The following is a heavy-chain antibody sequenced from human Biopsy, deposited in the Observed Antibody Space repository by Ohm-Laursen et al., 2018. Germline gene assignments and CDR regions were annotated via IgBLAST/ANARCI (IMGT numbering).Heavy chain of an antibody. J-gene: IGHJ3*02. CDR3: ARHIGSSWKWAFDI. CDR2: VYYNGNT. D-gene: IGHD6-13*01. CDR1: YGSISGHF. V-gene: IGHV4-59*08. Sequence: SETLSLTCGVTYGSISGHFWSWIRQAPGKGLEWIGYVYYNGNTNYSPSLKSRATISPDTSKDRFSLKLTSVTAADTAVYYCARHIGSSWKWAFDIWGRGTMVTVSS.